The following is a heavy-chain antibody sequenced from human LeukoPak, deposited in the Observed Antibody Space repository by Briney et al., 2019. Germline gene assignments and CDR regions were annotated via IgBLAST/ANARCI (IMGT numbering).Heavy chain of an antibody. Sequence: GGSLRLSCAASGFTFSSYGMPWVRQAPGKGLEWVAVIWYDGSNKYYADSVKGRFTISRDNSKNTLYLQMNSLRAEDTAVYYCARGTLMVYAMRYYYYGMDVWGQGTTVTVSS. V-gene: IGHV3-33*01. CDR3: ARGTLMVYAMRYYYYGMDV. CDR1: GFTFSSYG. J-gene: IGHJ6*02. D-gene: IGHD2-8*01. CDR2: IWYDGSNK.